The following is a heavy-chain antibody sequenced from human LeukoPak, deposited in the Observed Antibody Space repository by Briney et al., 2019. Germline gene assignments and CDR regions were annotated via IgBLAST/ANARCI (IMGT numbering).Heavy chain of an antibody. Sequence: GGSLRLSCAASAFAFSSFGMHWVRQAPGKGLEWVAVIWYDGSKKYYADSVKGRFTISRDNSKNTLYLQMNSLRAEDTAVYYCARVANITTFGMDVWGQGTTVTVSS. CDR3: ARVANITTFGMDV. J-gene: IGHJ6*02. V-gene: IGHV3-33*01. CDR1: AFAFSSFG. D-gene: IGHD3-9*01. CDR2: IWYDGSKK.